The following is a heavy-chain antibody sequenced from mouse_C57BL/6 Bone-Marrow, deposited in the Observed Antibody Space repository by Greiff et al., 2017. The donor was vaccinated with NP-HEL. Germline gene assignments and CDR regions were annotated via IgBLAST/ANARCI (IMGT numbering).Heavy chain of an antibody. CDR3: AKNGGYYSPAWFAY. CDR2: IWRGGST. V-gene: IGHV2-5*01. J-gene: IGHJ3*01. D-gene: IGHD2-12*01. Sequence: VQRVESGPGLVQPSQSLSITCTVSGFSLTSYGVHWVRQSPGKGLEWLGVIWRGGSTDYNAAFMSRLSITKDNSKSQVFFKMNSLQADDTAIYYCAKNGGYYSPAWFAYWGQGTLVTVSA. CDR1: GFSLTSYG.